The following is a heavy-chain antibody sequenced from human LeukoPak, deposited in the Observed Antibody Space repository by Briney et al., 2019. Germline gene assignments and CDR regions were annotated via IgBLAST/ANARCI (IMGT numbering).Heavy chain of an antibody. D-gene: IGHD3-9*01. CDR2: INQDGSEK. CDR3: ARTRYVDWSPFDD. V-gene: IGHV3-7*04. CDR1: GFTFSGYW. Sequence: GGSLRLSCAASGFTFSGYWMTWVRQAPGKGLEWVANINQDGSEKYYVDSVKGRFTISRDNAKNSLYLQMNSLRAEDTAVYYCARTRYVDWSPFDDWGQGTLVTVAS. J-gene: IGHJ4*02.